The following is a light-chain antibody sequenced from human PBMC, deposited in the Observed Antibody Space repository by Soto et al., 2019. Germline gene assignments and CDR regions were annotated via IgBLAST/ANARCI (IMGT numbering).Light chain of an antibody. Sequence: QSALTQPASVSGSPGQSVTISCTGTSNDAGGYKYVSWYQQHPGKAPKLMIYDVSNRPSGVSNRFSGSKSDNTASLTISGLQAEDEADYYCSSYADNTNRVFGGGTKLTVL. J-gene: IGLJ2*01. CDR3: SSYADNTNRV. CDR2: DVS. CDR1: SNDAGGYKY. V-gene: IGLV2-14*03.